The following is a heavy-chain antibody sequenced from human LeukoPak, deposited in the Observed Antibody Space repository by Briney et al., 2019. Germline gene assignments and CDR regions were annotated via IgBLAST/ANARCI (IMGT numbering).Heavy chain of an antibody. J-gene: IGHJ4*02. CDR1: GGSISSSSYY. CDR2: IYYSGST. CDR3: ARELVTDNEKIDY. V-gene: IGHV4-39*02. D-gene: IGHD3-9*01. Sequence: SETLSLTCTVSGGSISSSSYYWGWIRQPPGKGLEWIGSIYYSGSTYYNPSLKSRVTISVDTSKNQFSLKLSSVAAADTAVYYCARELVTDNEKIDYWGQGTLVTVSS.